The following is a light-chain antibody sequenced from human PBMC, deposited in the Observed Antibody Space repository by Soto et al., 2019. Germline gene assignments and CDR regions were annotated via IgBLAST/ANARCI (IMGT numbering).Light chain of an antibody. Sequence: QLVLTQPASVSGSPGQSITMSCTGSSSDFNDDKYVSWYQQQPGKGPNLLLYGVTNRPSGVSNRFSGSKSGNTASLTISGLQVEDEADYFCGSFTTSRIWVFGGGTKLTVL. CDR3: GSFTTSRIWV. CDR1: SSDFNDDKY. CDR2: GVT. J-gene: IGLJ3*02. V-gene: IGLV2-14*01.